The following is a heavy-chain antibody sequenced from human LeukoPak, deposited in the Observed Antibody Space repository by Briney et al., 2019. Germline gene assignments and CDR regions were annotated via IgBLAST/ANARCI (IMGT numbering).Heavy chain of an antibody. V-gene: IGHV3-21*01. Sequence: GGSLRLSCAASGFTFSSYSMNWVRQAPGKGLEWVSSISSSSSYIYHADSVKGRFTVSRDNAKNSLYLQMNSLRAEDTAVYYCARVWVKYMDVWGKGTTVTVSS. CDR1: GFTFSSYS. CDR3: ARVWVKYMDV. D-gene: IGHD1-26*01. CDR2: ISSSSSYI. J-gene: IGHJ6*03.